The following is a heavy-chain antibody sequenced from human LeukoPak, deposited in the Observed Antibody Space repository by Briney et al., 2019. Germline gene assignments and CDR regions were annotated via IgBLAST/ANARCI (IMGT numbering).Heavy chain of an antibody. D-gene: IGHD7-27*01. CDR1: GFTFSSYS. CDR3: ANKLTGTLFDY. J-gene: IGHJ4*02. CDR2: TAGTNDVI. V-gene: IGHV3-21*04. Sequence: GGSLRLSCAASGFTFSSYSMNWVRQAPEKRLEWVAATAGTNDVIYYADSVKGRFTISRDNAKNSLYLQMNSLRAEDTAVYYCANKLTGTLFDYWGQGTLVTVSS.